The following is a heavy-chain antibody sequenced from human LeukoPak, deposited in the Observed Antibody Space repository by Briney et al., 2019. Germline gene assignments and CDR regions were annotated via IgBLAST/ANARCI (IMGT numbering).Heavy chain of an antibody. CDR3: ARVLWNY. Sequence: PGGSLRLSCAASGFTFSSYAMRWVRQAPGKGLEWVAVISYDGSNKYYADSVKGRFTISRDNSKNTLYLQMNSLRAEDTAVYYCARVLWNYWGQGTLVTVSS. V-gene: IGHV3-30*04. D-gene: IGHD2-2*01. J-gene: IGHJ4*02. CDR2: ISYDGSNK. CDR1: GFTFSSYA.